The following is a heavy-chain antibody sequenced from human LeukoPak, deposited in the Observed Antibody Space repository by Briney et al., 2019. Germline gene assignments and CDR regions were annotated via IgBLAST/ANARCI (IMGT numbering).Heavy chain of an antibody. D-gene: IGHD1-14*01. J-gene: IGHJ5*02. V-gene: IGHV3-9*01. CDR3: VKDRRNPYRPEGPFDP. Sequence: GGSLRLSCAASGFTFEDYAMHWVRQAPGKGLEWVSGINWNSASTVYADSVKGRFTISRDNVMNSLYLQMNSLRPEDTALYYCVKDRRNPYRPEGPFDPWGQGTLVTVSS. CDR2: INWNSAST. CDR1: GFTFEDYA.